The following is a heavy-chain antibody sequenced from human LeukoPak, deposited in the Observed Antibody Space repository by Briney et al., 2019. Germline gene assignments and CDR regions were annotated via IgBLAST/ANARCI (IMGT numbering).Heavy chain of an antibody. CDR2: ISSSSSYI. J-gene: IGHJ4*02. CDR1: GFTFSSYS. Sequence: PGGSLRLSCAASGFTFSSYSMNWVRQAAGKGLEWVSSISSSSSYIYYADSVRGRFTISRDNAKNSLFLQMNSLRAGDTAVYYCAIMPYDSSGYSQYWGQGTLVTVSS. CDR3: AIMPYDSSGYSQY. D-gene: IGHD3-22*01. V-gene: IGHV3-21*01.